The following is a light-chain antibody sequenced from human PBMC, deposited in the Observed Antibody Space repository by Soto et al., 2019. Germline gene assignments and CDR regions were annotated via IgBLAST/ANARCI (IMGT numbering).Light chain of an antibody. CDR3: TSYADGDNWV. Sequence: QSALTQPPSASGSPGQSVAISCTGTSSDVGGYNYVSWYQHHPGKAPKLMIFEVNKRPSGVPDRFSGSKSGNTASLTVSGLQAEDEADYYCTSYADGDNWVFGGGTKLTVL. J-gene: IGLJ3*02. CDR2: EVN. V-gene: IGLV2-8*01. CDR1: SSDVGGYNY.